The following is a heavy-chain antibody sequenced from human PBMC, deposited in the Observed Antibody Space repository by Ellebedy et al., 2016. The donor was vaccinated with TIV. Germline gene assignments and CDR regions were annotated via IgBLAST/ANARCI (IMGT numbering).Heavy chain of an antibody. CDR2: IYPGDSDA. Sequence: GESLKISCKGSGYSFPTYCTGWVRQMPGKGLEWMGIIYPGDSDARYSPSFQGLVTISADNSINTAYLQWSSLKASDTAMYYCARGGLHESSGSDYWGQGTLVTVSS. CDR3: ARGGLHESSGSDY. V-gene: IGHV5-51*01. J-gene: IGHJ4*02. D-gene: IGHD3-22*01. CDR1: GYSFPTYC.